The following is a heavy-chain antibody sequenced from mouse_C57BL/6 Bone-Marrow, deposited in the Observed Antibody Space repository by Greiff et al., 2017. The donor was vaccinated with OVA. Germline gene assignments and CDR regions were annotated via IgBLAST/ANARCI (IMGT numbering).Heavy chain of an antibody. J-gene: IGHJ3*01. CDR3: ARDPSDGDPFAY. Sequence: VQLKQSGPGLVKPSQSVFLPCTVPGISITPGYYRWSWIRQFPGPNLEWLGYIYYSGTITYNPSLTSRTTITRDTPKNQFFLEMNSLTAEYTATYYCARDPSDGDPFAYWGQGTLVTVSA. D-gene: IGHD2-13*01. CDR2: IYYSGTI. V-gene: IGHV3-5*01. CDR1: GISITPGYYR.